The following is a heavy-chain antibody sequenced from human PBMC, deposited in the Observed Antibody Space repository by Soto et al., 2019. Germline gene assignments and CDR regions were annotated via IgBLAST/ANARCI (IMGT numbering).Heavy chain of an antibody. CDR3: ATVVYSSGWYVFDY. D-gene: IGHD6-19*01. V-gene: IGHV1-24*01. Sequence: ASVKVSCKVSGYTLTELSMHWVRQAPGKGLEWMGGFDPEDGETIYAQKFQGRVTMTEDTSTDTAYMELSSLRSEDTAVYYRATVVYSSGWYVFDYWGQGTLVTVSS. J-gene: IGHJ4*02. CDR2: FDPEDGET. CDR1: GYTLTELS.